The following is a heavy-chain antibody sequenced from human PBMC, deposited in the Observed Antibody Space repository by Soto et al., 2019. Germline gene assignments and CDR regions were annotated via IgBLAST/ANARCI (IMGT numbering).Heavy chain of an antibody. CDR2: IYYSGST. V-gene: IGHV4-30-4*01. D-gene: IGHD3-10*02. Sequence: QVQLQESGPGLVKPSQTLSLTCTVSGASISSGDYYWNWIRQPPGKGLEWIGYIYYSGSTYYNPSLKSRVTISVDTSNTQFYLKLISVTAADTAVYYCCSGTTRDEPTYYFDSWGQGSLVTVSS. J-gene: IGHJ4*02. CDR1: GASISSGDYY. CDR3: CSGTTRDEPTYYFDS.